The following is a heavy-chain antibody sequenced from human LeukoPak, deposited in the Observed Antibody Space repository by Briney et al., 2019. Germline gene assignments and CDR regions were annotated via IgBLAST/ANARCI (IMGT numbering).Heavy chain of an antibody. J-gene: IGHJ6*03. CDR3: ARARRQLVLYYYYYMDV. Sequence: SETLSLTCAVYGGSFRGYYWSWIRQPPGKGLEWIGEINHSGSTNYNPSLKSRVTISVDTSKNQFSLKLSAVTAADTAVYYCARARRQLVLYYYYYMDVWGKGTTVTVSS. CDR2: INHSGST. CDR1: GGSFRGYY. V-gene: IGHV4-34*01. D-gene: IGHD6-6*01.